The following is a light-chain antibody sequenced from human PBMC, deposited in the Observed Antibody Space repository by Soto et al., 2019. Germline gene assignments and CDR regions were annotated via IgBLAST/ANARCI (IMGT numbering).Light chain of an antibody. CDR3: QQYNNWPFT. V-gene: IGKV3-15*01. CDR1: QSVNSN. CDR2: GAS. J-gene: IGKJ3*01. Sequence: DIMMTQSPVTLSVSPGERATLSCRASQSVNSNLAWYQQKPGQAPRLLIYGASTRATGIPASFIGNGSGTEFTRTASSLQPEDFAVYYCQQYNNWPFTFGPGTKVDIK.